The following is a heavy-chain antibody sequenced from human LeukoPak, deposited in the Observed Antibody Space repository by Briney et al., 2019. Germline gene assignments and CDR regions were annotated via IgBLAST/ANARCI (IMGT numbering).Heavy chain of an antibody. CDR1: GFTFSDYY. CDR2: IKSKTDGGTT. Sequence: GGSLRLSCAASGFTFSDYYMSWIRQAPGKGLEWVGRIKSKTDGGTTDYAAPVKGRFTISRDDSKNTLYLQMNSLKTEDTAVYYCTMIFLGDYWGQGTLVTVSS. J-gene: IGHJ4*02. D-gene: IGHD2-15*01. CDR3: TMIFLGDY. V-gene: IGHV3-15*01.